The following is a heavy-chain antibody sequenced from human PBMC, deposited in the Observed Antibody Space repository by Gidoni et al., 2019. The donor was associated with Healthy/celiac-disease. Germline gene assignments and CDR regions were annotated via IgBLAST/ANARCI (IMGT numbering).Heavy chain of an antibody. J-gene: IGHJ3*02. D-gene: IGHD2-2*01. Sequence: QLQLQESGPGLVKPSETLSLTCTVSGGSISSSSYYWGWIRQPPGKGLEWIGSIYYSGSTYYNPSLESRVTISVDTSKNQFSLKLSSVTAADTAVYYCARPLGYCSSTSCFAFDIWGQGTMVTVSS. CDR1: GGSISSSSYY. CDR3: ARPLGYCSSTSCFAFDI. CDR2: IYYSGST. V-gene: IGHV4-39*01.